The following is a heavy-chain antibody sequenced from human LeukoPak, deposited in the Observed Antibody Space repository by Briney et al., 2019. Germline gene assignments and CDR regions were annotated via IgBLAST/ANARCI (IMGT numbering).Heavy chain of an antibody. Sequence: PSETLSLTCAVYGGSFSGYYWSWIRQPPGKGLEWIGEINHSGSTNYNPSLKSRVTISVDTSKNQFSLKLSSVTAADTAVYYCARGTRSLIAAAGTEDYWGQGTLVTVSS. CDR1: GGSFSGYY. D-gene: IGHD6-13*01. CDR3: ARGTRSLIAAAGTEDY. CDR2: INHSGST. J-gene: IGHJ4*02. V-gene: IGHV4-34*01.